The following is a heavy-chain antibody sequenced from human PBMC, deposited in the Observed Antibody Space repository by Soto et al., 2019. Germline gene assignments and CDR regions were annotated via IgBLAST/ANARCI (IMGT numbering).Heavy chain of an antibody. D-gene: IGHD3-10*01. CDR3: AGSWAMVRGDEKGGMDV. CDR1: GYSFTSYW. CDR2: IDPSDSYT. Sequence: PGESLKISCKGSGYSFTSYWISWVRQMPGKGLEWMGRIDPSDSYTNYSPSFQGHVTISADKSISTAYLQWSSLKASDTAMYYCAGSWAMVRGDEKGGMDVWGQGTTVTVSS. J-gene: IGHJ6*02. V-gene: IGHV5-10-1*01.